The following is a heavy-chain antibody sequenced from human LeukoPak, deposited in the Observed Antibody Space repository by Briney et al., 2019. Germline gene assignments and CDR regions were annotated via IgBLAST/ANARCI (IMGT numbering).Heavy chain of an antibody. CDR3: ARGEGSGSYMSYFEH. CDR2: IDHSGNT. V-gene: IGHV4-34*01. D-gene: IGHD3-10*01. Sequence: SETLSLTCAVYGGSFGGYYWSWIRQSSGKGLEWIGEIDHSGNTNYNPSLKGRVTISEDTSKNQFSLKLSSVSAADTAVYYCARGEGSGSYMSYFEHWGQGTLVTVSS. CDR1: GGSFGGYY. J-gene: IGHJ4*02.